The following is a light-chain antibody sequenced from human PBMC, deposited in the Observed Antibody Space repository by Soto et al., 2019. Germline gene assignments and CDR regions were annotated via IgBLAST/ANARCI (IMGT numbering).Light chain of an antibody. CDR3: SSFTTYTTRV. V-gene: IGLV2-14*01. CDR1: NSDVGAYNF. CDR2: EVN. Sequence: SVLTQPASVSGSPGQSIAISCTGTNSDVGAYNFVSWYQQYPGKAPKLIIHEVNNRPSGVSDRLSGSKSGNTASLTISGLQADDEADYYCSSFTTYTTRVFGTGTKVTVL. J-gene: IGLJ1*01.